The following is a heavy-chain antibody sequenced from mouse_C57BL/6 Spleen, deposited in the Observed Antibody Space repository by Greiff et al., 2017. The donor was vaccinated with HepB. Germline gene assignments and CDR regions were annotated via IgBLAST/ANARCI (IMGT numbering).Heavy chain of an antibody. D-gene: IGHD1-1*01. CDR2: IYPRSGNT. CDR1: GYTFTSYG. J-gene: IGHJ2*01. V-gene: IGHV1-81*01. CDR3: ARCGTTVVATGYFDY. Sequence: QVQLKQSGAELARPGASVKLSCKASGYTFTSYGISWVKQRTGQGLEWIGEIYPRSGNTYYNEKFKGKATLTADKSSSTAYMELRSLTSEDSAVYVCARCGTTVVATGYFDYWGQGTTLTVSS.